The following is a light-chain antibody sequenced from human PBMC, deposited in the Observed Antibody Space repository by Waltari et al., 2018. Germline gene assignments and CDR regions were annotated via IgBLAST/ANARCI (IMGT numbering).Light chain of an antibody. CDR2: WAS. Sequence: DIVMTQSPDSLAVSLGERATINCKSRQSILSSSNNKNHLGWYQQKPGQPPKLLLYWASTRESGVPDRFSGSESGTDFTLTISSLQAEDVAVYYCQQYYTIPWTFGHGTKVEVK. CDR1: QSILSSSNNKNH. CDR3: QQYYTIPWT. J-gene: IGKJ1*01. V-gene: IGKV4-1*01.